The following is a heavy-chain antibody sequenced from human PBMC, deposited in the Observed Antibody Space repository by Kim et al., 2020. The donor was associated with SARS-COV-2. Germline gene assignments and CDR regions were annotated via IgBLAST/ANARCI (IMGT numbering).Heavy chain of an antibody. CDR1: SVDGNY. CDR3: ARVYFINWFDP. V-gene: IGHV3-66*01. CDR2: IYRDGST. Sequence: SVDGNYMSESRQAPGKGLEWVSVIYRDGSTAYIDSVKGRFTISRDTSKNTLYLQMNSLRAEDTAVYYCARVYFINWFDPWGQGTLVTVSA. D-gene: IGHD1-26*01. J-gene: IGHJ5*02.